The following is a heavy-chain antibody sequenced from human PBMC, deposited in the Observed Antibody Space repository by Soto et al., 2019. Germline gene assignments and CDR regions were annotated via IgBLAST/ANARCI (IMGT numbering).Heavy chain of an antibody. Sequence: SETLSLTCTVSGGSISSSSYYWGWIRQPPGKGLEWIGSIYYSGSTYYNPSLKSRVTISVDTSKNQFSLKLSSVTAADTAVYYCARRMGYYYYGMDVWGQGTTVTVSS. J-gene: IGHJ6*02. D-gene: IGHD2-8*01. CDR2: IYYSGST. CDR1: GGSISSSSYY. V-gene: IGHV4-39*01. CDR3: ARRMGYYYYGMDV.